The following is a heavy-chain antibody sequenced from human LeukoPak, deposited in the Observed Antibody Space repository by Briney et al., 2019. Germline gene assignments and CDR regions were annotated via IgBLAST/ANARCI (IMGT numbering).Heavy chain of an antibody. D-gene: IGHD7-27*01. Sequence: GGSLRLSCAASGFTFSSYGMSWARQAPGKGLEWVSTISGSGGSTYYADSVKGRFTISRDNSKNTLYLQMNSLRAEDTAVYYCAKQANWGWGSAFDIWGQGTMVTVSS. CDR1: GFTFSSYG. CDR3: AKQANWGWGSAFDI. CDR2: ISGSGGST. J-gene: IGHJ3*02. V-gene: IGHV3-23*01.